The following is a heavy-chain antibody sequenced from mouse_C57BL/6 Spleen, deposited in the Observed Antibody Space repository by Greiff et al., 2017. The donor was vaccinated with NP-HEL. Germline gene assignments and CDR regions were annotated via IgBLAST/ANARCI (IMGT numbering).Heavy chain of an antibody. CDR1: GYTFTSYW. CDR2: IDPNSGGN. J-gene: IGHJ4*01. D-gene: IGHD1-1*01. Sequence: QVQLQQPGAELVKPGASVKLSCKASGYTFTSYWMHWVKQRPGRGLEWIGRIDPNSGGNKYNEKFKSKATLTVDKPSSTAYMQLSSLTSEDSAVYYCARAGITTVVATFFPYAMDYWGQGTSVTVSS. CDR3: ARAGITTVVATFFPYAMDY. V-gene: IGHV1-72*01.